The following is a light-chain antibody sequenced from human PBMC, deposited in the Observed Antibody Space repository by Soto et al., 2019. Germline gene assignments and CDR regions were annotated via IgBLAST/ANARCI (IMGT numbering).Light chain of an antibody. Sequence: DIVMTQSPDSLAVSLGERATINCKSSQSVLYSSNNKNYLAWYQQKPVQPPKLLIYWASTRESGVPDRFSGSGSGTDFTLTISSLQAEDVALYYCQQFYRTPFTFGPGTKVDIK. J-gene: IGKJ3*01. CDR1: QSVLYSSNNKNY. V-gene: IGKV4-1*01. CDR3: QQFYRTPFT. CDR2: WAS.